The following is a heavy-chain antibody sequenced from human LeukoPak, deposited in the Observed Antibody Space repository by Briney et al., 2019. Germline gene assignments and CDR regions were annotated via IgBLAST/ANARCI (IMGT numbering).Heavy chain of an antibody. CDR3: AGLGIPMIGGV. CDR1: RFTFSSYE. J-gene: IGHJ6*04. V-gene: IGHV3-48*03. CDR2: ISSSGSTI. D-gene: IGHD3-10*02. Sequence: GGSLSLSCAASRFTFSSYEMKWVRQAPGKGREWVSYISSSGSTIYYADSVKGRFTISRDNAKNSLYLQMNSLRAEDTAVYYCAGLGIPMIGGVWGKGTTVTISS.